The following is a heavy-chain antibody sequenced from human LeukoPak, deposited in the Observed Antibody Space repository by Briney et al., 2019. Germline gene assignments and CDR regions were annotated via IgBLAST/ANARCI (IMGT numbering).Heavy chain of an antibody. CDR3: AKDGSSGYYLTGNWFDP. J-gene: IGHJ5*02. D-gene: IGHD3-22*01. CDR1: GGSISSSNW. Sequence: SETQSLTCAVSGGSISSSNWWSRVRQPPGKGLEWIGEIYHSGSTNYNPSLKSRVTISVDKSKNQFSLKLSSVTAADTAVYYCAKDGSSGYYLTGNWFDPWGQGTLVTVSS. CDR2: IYHSGST. V-gene: IGHV4-4*02.